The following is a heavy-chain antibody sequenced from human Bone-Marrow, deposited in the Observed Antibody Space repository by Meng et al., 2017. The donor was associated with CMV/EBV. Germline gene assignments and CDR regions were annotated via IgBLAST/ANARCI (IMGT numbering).Heavy chain of an antibody. CDR1: GFSLSTSGVG. J-gene: IGHJ5*02. Sequence: SGPTLVKPTQTLTLTCTFSGFSLSTSGVGVGWLRQPPGKALECLALISWNDDKRYSPSLKSRLTITKDTTKNQVVLTMTNMDPVDTATYYCAHRRGYSYGYLPWGQGTLVTVSS. CDR2: ISWNDDK. CDR3: AHRRGYSYGYLP. V-gene: IGHV2-5*01. D-gene: IGHD5-18*01.